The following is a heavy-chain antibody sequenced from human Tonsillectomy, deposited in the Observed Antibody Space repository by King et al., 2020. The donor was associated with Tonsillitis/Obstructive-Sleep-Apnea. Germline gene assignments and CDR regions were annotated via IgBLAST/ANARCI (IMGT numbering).Heavy chain of an antibody. V-gene: IGHV3-72*01. CDR1: GFTFSDYY. J-gene: IGHJ4*02. Sequence: VQLVESGGGLVQPGGSLRLSCAASGFTFSDYYMDWVRQAPGKGLEWVGRIRKKGNSYTTEYAAFVKGRIIISRDDSKKSLYLQMNSLNTEDTAVYYCARPHGSGSYYVWIDYWGQGTLVTVSS. CDR3: ARPHGSGSYYVWIDY. CDR2: IRKKGNSYTT. D-gene: IGHD3-10*01.